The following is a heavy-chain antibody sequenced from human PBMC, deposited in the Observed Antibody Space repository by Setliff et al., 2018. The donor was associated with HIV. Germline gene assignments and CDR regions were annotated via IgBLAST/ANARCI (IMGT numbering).Heavy chain of an antibody. CDR1: GYTFTDHN. Sequence: ASVKVSCKTSGYTFTDHNIHWVRQAPGQGLEWMGWINHKTGGSHYAQKFQGRVTMTRYTSFTTSYMELSGLTSDDTAVYYCARAATEQHLDYWGQGTLVTVSS. J-gene: IGHJ4*02. D-gene: IGHD6-13*01. V-gene: IGHV1-2*02. CDR2: INHKTGGS. CDR3: ARAATEQHLDY.